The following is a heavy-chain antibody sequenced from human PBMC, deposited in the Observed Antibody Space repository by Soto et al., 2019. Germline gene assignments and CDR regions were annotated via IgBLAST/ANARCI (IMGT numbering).Heavy chain of an antibody. D-gene: IGHD3-3*01. Sequence: NPSETLSLTCTVSGGSISSSSYYWGWIRQPPGKGLEWIGSIYYSGSTYYNPSLKSRVTISVDTSKNQFSLKLSSVTAADTAVYYCARRGTPSYDFWSGSNWFDPWGQGTLVTVSS. J-gene: IGHJ5*02. CDR2: IYYSGST. CDR3: ARRGTPSYDFWSGSNWFDP. V-gene: IGHV4-39*01. CDR1: GGSISSSSYY.